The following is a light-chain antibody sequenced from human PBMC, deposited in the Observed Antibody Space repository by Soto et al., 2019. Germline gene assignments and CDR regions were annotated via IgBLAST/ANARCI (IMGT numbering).Light chain of an antibody. CDR1: QSVSSSY. CDR3: QQYGSSPFT. CDR2: GAS. J-gene: IGKJ3*01. Sequence: ESVLTQSPGTLSMSPGERATLSCRASQSVSSSYSAWYQQKPGQAPRLLIYGASSRATGIPDRFSGSGSGTDFTLTISSLEPEDFAVYYCQQYGSSPFTCGPGTKVDIK. V-gene: IGKV3-20*01.